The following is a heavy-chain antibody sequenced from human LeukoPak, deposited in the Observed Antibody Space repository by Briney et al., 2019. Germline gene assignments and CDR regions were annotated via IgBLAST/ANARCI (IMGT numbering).Heavy chain of an antibody. D-gene: IGHD2-15*01. CDR2: ISYDGSNK. CDR3: ARGCSGGSCYFESHNWFDP. Sequence: GGSLRLSCAASGFTFSSYAMHWVRQAPGKGLEWVAVISYDGSNKYYADSVKGRFTISRDNSKNTLYLQMNSLRAEDTAVYYCARGCSGGSCYFESHNWFDPWGQGTLVTVSS. V-gene: IGHV3-30*04. CDR1: GFTFSSYA. J-gene: IGHJ5*02.